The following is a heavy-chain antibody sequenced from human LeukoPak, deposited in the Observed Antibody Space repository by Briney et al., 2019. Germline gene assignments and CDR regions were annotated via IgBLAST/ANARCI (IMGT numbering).Heavy chain of an antibody. D-gene: IGHD2-21*02. CDR1: GFTASSNY. CDR3: ARLGDIDAFDI. V-gene: IGHV3-53*01. Sequence: GGSLRLSCAASGFTASSNYMSWVHQAPGKGLEWVSVIYSGGSTYYADSVKGRFTISRDNSKNTLYLQMNSLRAEDTAVYYCARLGDIDAFDIWGQGTMVTVSS. J-gene: IGHJ3*02. CDR2: IYSGGST.